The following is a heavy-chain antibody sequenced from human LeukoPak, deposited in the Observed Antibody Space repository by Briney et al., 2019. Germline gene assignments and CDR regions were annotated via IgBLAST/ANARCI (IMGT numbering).Heavy chain of an antibody. Sequence: RRSLRLSCAASGFTFSSYAMHWVRQAPGKGLEWVAVISYDGSNKYYAYSVKGRFTISRDNSKNTLYLQMNSLRAEDTAVYYCARDQYCSSTSCYLTLDYWGQGTLVTVSS. CDR1: GFTFSSYA. CDR2: ISYDGSNK. D-gene: IGHD2-2*01. J-gene: IGHJ4*02. V-gene: IGHV3-30-3*01. CDR3: ARDQYCSSTSCYLTLDY.